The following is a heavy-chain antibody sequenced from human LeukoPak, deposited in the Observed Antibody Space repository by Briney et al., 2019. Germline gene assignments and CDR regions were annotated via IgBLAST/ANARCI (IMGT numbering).Heavy chain of an antibody. D-gene: IGHD1-26*01. CDR1: GGPISSSSYY. Sequence: PSETLSLTCTVSGGPISSSSYYWGWIRQPPGKGLEWIGSIYYSGSTYYNPSLKSRVTISVDTSKNQFSLKLSSVTAADTAVYYCARDILDVGATHYFDYWGQGSLLTVSS. CDR3: ARDILDVGATHYFDY. V-gene: IGHV4-39*02. CDR2: IYYSGST. J-gene: IGHJ4*02.